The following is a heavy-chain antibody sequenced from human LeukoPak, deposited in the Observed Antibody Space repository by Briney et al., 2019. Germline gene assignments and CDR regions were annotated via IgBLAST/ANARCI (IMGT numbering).Heavy chain of an antibody. CDR3: ASSPNQYFIDY. V-gene: IGHV4-59*12. CDR2: VYYSGST. J-gene: IGHJ4*02. Sequence: SETLSLTCTVSGGSISSYYWSWIGQPPGKGLEWIGYVYYSGSTNYNPSLKSRVTISVDTSKNQFSLKLNSVTDADTAVYYCASSPNQYFIDYWGQAALVTVSS. CDR1: GGSISSYY. D-gene: IGHD1-14*01.